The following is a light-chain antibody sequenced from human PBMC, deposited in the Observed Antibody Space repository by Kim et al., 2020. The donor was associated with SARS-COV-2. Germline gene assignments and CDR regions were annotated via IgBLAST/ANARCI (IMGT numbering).Light chain of an antibody. V-gene: IGLV3-1*01. CDR3: QAWDTSTVV. Sequence: SYELTQPPSVSPSPGQTATITCSGDELGKKYASWYQQKPGQSPVLVMYQDNKRPSGIPERFSGSNSGITATLTISGAQAMDEADYYCQAWDTSTVVFGGGTQLTVL. CDR1: ELGKKY. CDR2: QDN. J-gene: IGLJ3*02.